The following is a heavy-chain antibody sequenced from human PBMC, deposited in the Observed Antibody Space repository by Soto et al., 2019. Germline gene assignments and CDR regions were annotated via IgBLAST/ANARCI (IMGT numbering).Heavy chain of an antibody. CDR2: ISSSSSTI. J-gene: IGHJ3*02. Sequence: GGSLRLSCAASGFTFSSYSMNWVRQAPGKGLEWVSYISSSSSTIYYADSVKGRFTISRDNAKNSLYLQMNSLRAEDTAVYYCAREWYYYDSSGYYRDAFDIWGQGTMVTVSS. D-gene: IGHD3-22*01. CDR1: GFTFSSYS. CDR3: AREWYYYDSSGYYRDAFDI. V-gene: IGHV3-48*01.